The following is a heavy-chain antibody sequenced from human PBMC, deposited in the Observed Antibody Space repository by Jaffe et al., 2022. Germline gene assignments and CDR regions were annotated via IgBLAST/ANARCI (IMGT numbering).Heavy chain of an antibody. CDR2: IYYSGST. CDR1: GGSISSYY. D-gene: IGHD6-19*01. Sequence: QVQLQESGPGLVKPSETLSLTCTVSGGSISSYYWSWIRQPPGKGLEWIGYIYYSGSTNYNPSLKSRVTISVDTSKNQFSLKLSSVTAADTAVYYCARDQRAVAALHAFDIWGQGTMVTVSS. J-gene: IGHJ3*02. V-gene: IGHV4-59*01. CDR3: ARDQRAVAALHAFDI.